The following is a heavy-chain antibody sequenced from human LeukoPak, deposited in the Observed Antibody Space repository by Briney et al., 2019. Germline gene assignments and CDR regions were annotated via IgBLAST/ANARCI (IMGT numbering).Heavy chain of an antibody. D-gene: IGHD1/OR15-1a*01. J-gene: IGHJ4*02. Sequence: GASVKVSCKASGYTFTDYYIHWLRQAPEEGPEWMGMINLIAGLSHLAPKFQGRVTMTRDTSASTVYMDLTSLGSEDTAVYYCARQQGIQYLNFDYWGQGALVAVSS. CDR1: GYTFTDYY. CDR2: INLIAGLS. V-gene: IGHV1-46*01. CDR3: ARQQGIQYLNFDY.